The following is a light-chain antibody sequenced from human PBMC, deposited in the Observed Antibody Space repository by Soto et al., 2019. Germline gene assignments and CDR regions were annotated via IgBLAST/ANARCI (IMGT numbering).Light chain of an antibody. Sequence: EIVMTPSPSTLSVSPGERATLSCRASQGVSSNLAWYQQKPGQAPRLLIYGASTRATGIPARFSGSGSGTEFTLTISSLQSEDFAVYYCQQYNNWPFTFGPGTKVDIK. CDR3: QQYNNWPFT. J-gene: IGKJ3*01. CDR2: GAS. V-gene: IGKV3-15*01. CDR1: QGVSSN.